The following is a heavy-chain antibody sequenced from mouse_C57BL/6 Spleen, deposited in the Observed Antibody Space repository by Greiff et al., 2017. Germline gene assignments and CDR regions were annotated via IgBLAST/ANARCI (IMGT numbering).Heavy chain of an antibody. CDR3: TRSGYYYGSSHWYFDV. CDR2: IYPGNSDT. CDR1: GYTFTSYW. D-gene: IGHD1-1*01. J-gene: IGHJ1*03. V-gene: IGHV1-5*01. Sequence: VQLQQSGTVLARPGASVKMSCKTSGYTFTSYWMHWVKQRPGQGLEWIGAIYPGNSDTSYNQKFKGKAKLTAVTSASTAYMELSSLTNEDSAVYYCTRSGYYYGSSHWYFDVWGTGTTVTVSS.